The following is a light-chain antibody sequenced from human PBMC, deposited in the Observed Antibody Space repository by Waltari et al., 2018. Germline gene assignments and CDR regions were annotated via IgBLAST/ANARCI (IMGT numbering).Light chain of an antibody. J-gene: IGLJ1*01. CDR3: SSYTTSSAPGV. V-gene: IGLV2-14*01. CDR1: DSAVGAYDF. Sequence: QSALTQPASVSGSPGQSIPIPCPGTDSAVGAYDFVSWYQQHPGKAPHLIIYEVSNRPSGISNRFSASKSGNTASLTISGLQAEDEADYYCSSYTTSSAPGVFGTGTRVTVL. CDR2: EVS.